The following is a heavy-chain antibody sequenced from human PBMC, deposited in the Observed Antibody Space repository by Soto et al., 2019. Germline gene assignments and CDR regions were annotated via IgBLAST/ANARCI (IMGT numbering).Heavy chain of an antibody. CDR2: IIPIFGTA. V-gene: IGHV1-69*05. CDR1: GGTFSSYA. D-gene: IGHD6-19*01. CDR3: ARDFSSGWFFIEF. J-gene: IGHJ4*02. Sequence: SVKVSCTASGGTFSSYAISWVRQAPGQGLEWMGGIIPIFGTANYAQKFQGRVTITRDTSASTAYVELSSLRSEDTAVYYCARDFSSGWFFIEFWGQGTLVTVSS.